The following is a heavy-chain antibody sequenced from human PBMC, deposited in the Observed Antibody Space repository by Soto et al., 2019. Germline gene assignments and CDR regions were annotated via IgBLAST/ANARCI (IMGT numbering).Heavy chain of an antibody. Sequence: QVQLVESGGGVVQPGRSLRLSCAASGFTFSSYGMHWVRQAPGKGLEWVAVISYDGSNKYYADSVKGRFTISRDNSKNTLYLQMNSLRAEDTAVYYCAKIVGYCSGGSGYEKFGYWGQGTLVTVSS. CDR3: AKIVGYCSGGSGYEKFGY. V-gene: IGHV3-30*18. CDR2: ISYDGSNK. CDR1: GFTFSSYG. D-gene: IGHD2-15*01. J-gene: IGHJ4*02.